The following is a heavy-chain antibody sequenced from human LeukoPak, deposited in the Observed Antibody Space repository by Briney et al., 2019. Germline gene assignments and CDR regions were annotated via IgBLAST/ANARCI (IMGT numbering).Heavy chain of an antibody. CDR1: GVIFGDNA. J-gene: IGHJ4*02. CDR2: IRSKVYDGTT. CDR3: TRGKYYNSEGVDY. V-gene: IGHV3-49*03. D-gene: IGHD2/OR15-2a*01. Sequence: GGSLRLSCTASGVIFGDNAMSWFRQAPGKGLEWVGFIRSKVYDGTTDYAASVKGRFTITRDDSKNIAYLQMNSLNSEDTAVYYCTRGKYYNSEGVDYWGQGTLVTVSS.